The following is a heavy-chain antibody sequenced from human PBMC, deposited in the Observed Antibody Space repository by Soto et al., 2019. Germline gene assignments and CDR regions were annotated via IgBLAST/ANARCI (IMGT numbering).Heavy chain of an antibody. CDR1: GESFSGYY. D-gene: IGHD6-19*01. J-gene: IGHJ4*02. Sequence: QVQLQQWGAGLLKPSETLSLTCAVYGESFSGYYWTWIRQPPGKGLEWIGEINDSGSTNYDPSLKSRVSMSIDTSKNQFSLKLTSVTVADTALYLCAGAIVVADGLTDYWGQGTLVTVSS. CDR2: INDSGST. V-gene: IGHV4-34*01. CDR3: AGAIVVADGLTDY.